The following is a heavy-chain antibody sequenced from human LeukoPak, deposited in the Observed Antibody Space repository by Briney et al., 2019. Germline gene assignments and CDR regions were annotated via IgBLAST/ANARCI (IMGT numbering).Heavy chain of an antibody. CDR2: IKSKTDGGTT. J-gene: IGHJ6*03. Sequence: GGSLRLSCAASGFIFNNVWMSWVRQAPGKGLEWVGRIKSKTDGGTTDYAAPVKGRFTISRDDSKSIAYLQMNSLKTEDTAVYYCTRSPWELGETYYYYYMDVWGKGTTVTISS. D-gene: IGHD1-26*01. CDR3: TRSPWELGETYYYYYMDV. V-gene: IGHV3-15*01. CDR1: GFIFNNVW.